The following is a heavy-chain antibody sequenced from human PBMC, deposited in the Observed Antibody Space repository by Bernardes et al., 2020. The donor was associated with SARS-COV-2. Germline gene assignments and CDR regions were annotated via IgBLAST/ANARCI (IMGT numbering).Heavy chain of an antibody. CDR1: GYTFTSYY. V-gene: IGHV1-46*01. Sequence: ASVKDSCKASGYTFTSYYMHWVRQAPGQGLEWMGIINPSGGSTSYAQKFQGRVTMTRDTSTSTVYMELSSLRSEDTAVYYCARDRYGDYAIDYWGQGTLVTVSS. CDR3: ARDRYGDYAIDY. J-gene: IGHJ4*02. CDR2: INPSGGST. D-gene: IGHD4-17*01.